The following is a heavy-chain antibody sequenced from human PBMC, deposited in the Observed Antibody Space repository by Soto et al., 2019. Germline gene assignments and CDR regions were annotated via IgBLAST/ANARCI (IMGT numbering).Heavy chain of an antibody. Sequence: EVQLLESGGGLVQPGGSLRLSCAASGFTFISYAMSWVRQAPGKGLEWVSGTSGGGDVAFYADSVKGRFTISRDNSKNTLYLQRSSLRAEDTALYYCVKKSIGTVTNPVYWYFDLWGRGTLVTVSS. CDR3: VKKSIGTVTNPVYWYFDL. CDR2: TSGGGDVA. D-gene: IGHD4-17*01. J-gene: IGHJ2*01. V-gene: IGHV3-23*01. CDR1: GFTFISYA.